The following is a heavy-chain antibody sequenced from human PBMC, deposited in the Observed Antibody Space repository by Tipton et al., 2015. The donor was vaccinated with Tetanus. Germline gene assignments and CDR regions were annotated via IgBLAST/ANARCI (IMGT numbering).Heavy chain of an antibody. CDR1: GYTFTSYG. D-gene: IGHD2-2*01. V-gene: IGHV1-8*01. CDR3: ASGSAIIHGLDV. CDR2: LNPKTGST. Sequence: QVQLVQSGAEVKKPGASVKVSCKASGYTFTSYGLNWARPAAGRGFEWMGWLNPKTGSTAYAQKFQGRVSVTTDSSISTAYMELSGLRFDGTAVYYCASGSAIIHGLDVWGHGTTVPVYS. J-gene: IGHJ6*02.